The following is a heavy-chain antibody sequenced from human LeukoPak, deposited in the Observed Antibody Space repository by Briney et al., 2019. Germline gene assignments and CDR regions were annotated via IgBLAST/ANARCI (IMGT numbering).Heavy chain of an antibody. CDR2: IYSGGST. J-gene: IGHJ4*02. CDR3: ARGGGTIAIKGSDY. D-gene: IGHD2-2*02. V-gene: IGHV3-53*01. Sequence: GGSLRLSCAASGFTVSSNYMSWVRQAPGKGLEWVSVIYSGGSTYYADSVKGRFTISRDNSKNTLYLQMNSLRAEDTAVYYCARGGGTIAIKGSDYWGQGTLVTVSS. CDR1: GFTVSSNY.